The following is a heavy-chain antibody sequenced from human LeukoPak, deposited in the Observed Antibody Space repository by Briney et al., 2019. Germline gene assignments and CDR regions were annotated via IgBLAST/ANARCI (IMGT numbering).Heavy chain of an antibody. D-gene: IGHD5-18*01. CDR3: ARDTTMITYWFDP. CDR1: RYTFTDYY. J-gene: IGHJ5*02. CDR2: INPNSGGT. V-gene: IGHV1-2*02. Sequence: ASVKVSCKASRYTFTDYYMHWVRQAPGQGLEWMGWINPNSGGTNYAQKFQGRVTMTRDTSVSTAYMELNRLRSDDTGVYYCARDTTMITYWFDPWGQGTLVTVSS.